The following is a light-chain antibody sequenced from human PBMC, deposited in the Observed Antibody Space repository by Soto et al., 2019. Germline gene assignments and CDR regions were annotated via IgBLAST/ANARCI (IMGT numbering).Light chain of an antibody. CDR1: QPICSN. CDR3: QQYNNWPYS. V-gene: IGKV3D-15*01. CDR2: GAS. Sequence: EIIITQSPVSVSVTPRERAALSCRASQPICSNVAWYQQRPGQRPSLLIYGASTRAPDVPDGSTGSGPGTQFTLTISSLHSEDFETYFCQQYNNWPYSFGQGTKVDIK. J-gene: IGKJ2*01.